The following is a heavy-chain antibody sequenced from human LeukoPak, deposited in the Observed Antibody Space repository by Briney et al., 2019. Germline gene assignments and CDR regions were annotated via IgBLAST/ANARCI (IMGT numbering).Heavy chain of an antibody. D-gene: IGHD6-19*01. V-gene: IGHV3-48*03. CDR2: ISSSDSTI. Sequence: PGGSLRLSRAASGFTFSSYWMNWVRQAPGKGLEWVSYISSSDSTIYYADSVKGRFTISRDNAKNSLFLQMNSLRVEDTAVYYCARQWLVRRGFDYWGQGTLVTVSS. CDR1: GFTFSSYW. J-gene: IGHJ4*02. CDR3: ARQWLVRRGFDY.